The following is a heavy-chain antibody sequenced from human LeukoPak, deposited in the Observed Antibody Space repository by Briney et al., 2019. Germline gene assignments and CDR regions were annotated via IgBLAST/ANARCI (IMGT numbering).Heavy chain of an antibody. J-gene: IGHJ1*01. D-gene: IGHD7-27*01. V-gene: IGHV3-48*01. Sequence: GGSLRLSCAASGLSFSTSGMNWVRQAPGKGLQWISYIDPSSGTKNYADSVKGRFTISRDNAKNSLYLQMSSLRAEDTAVYYCAGPLGSPYFHHWGQGTLVTVSS. CDR1: GLSFSTSG. CDR2: IDPSSGTK. CDR3: AGPLGSPYFHH.